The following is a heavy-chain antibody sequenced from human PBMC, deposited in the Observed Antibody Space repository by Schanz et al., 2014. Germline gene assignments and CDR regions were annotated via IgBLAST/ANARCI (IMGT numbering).Heavy chain of an antibody. V-gene: IGHV1-46*01. Sequence: QVQLVQSGSEVKKPGDSVKVSCKASGYTFTTYYIHWVRQAPGQGLEWMGIINPSGGSTSYAQKFQGRVTMTRDTSTSTVYMELSSLRSEDTAVYYCAKVDRTRYYAMDVWGQGTTVTVSS. J-gene: IGHJ6*02. D-gene: IGHD3-9*01. CDR1: GYTFTTYY. CDR2: INPSGGST. CDR3: AKVDRTRYYAMDV.